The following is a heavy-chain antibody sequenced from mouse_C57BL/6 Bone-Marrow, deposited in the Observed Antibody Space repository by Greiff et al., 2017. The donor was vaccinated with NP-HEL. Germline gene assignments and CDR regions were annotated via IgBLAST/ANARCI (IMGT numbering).Heavy chain of an antibody. J-gene: IGHJ4*01. V-gene: IGHV5-16*01. CDR3: AREGGLRRRTYAMDY. Sequence: EVMLVESEGGLVQPGSSMKLSCTASGFTFSDYYMAWVRQVPEKGLEWVANINYDGRSTYYLDSLKSRFIISRDNAKNILYLQRSSLKSEDTATYYCAREGGLRRRTYAMDYWGQGTSVTVSS. CDR2: INYDGRST. D-gene: IGHD2-4*01. CDR1: GFTFSDYY.